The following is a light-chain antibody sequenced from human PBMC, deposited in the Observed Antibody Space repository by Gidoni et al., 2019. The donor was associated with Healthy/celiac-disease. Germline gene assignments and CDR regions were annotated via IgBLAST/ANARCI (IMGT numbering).Light chain of an antibody. V-gene: IGKV1-39*01. CDR2: AAS. CDR1: QSISSY. CDR3: QQSYSTPMYT. Sequence: DIQMTQSPSSLSASVGDRVTITCRASQSISSYLNWYQQKPGKAPKLLIYAASSLQSGVPSRFSGSGSGTDFTLTISSLQPEDFATYDCQQSYSTPMYTFXQXTKLEIK. J-gene: IGKJ2*01.